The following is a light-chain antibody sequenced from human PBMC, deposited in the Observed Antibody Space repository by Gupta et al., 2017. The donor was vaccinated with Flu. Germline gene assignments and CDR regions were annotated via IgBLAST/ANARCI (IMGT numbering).Light chain of an antibody. CDR2: CAS. CDR3: HLYGTSPRFT. Sequence: TISCRASQFVTNTYLAGYLSKPGQAPRLLVYCASVRATAVPDRFSGSGSGTDVTLTISRLEPEDFGVYYCHLYGTSPRFTFGPGTRVEMK. J-gene: IGKJ3*01. CDR1: QFVTNTY. V-gene: IGKV3-20*01.